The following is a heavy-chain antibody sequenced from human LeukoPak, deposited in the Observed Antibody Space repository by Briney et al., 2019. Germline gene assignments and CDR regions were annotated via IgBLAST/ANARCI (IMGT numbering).Heavy chain of an antibody. D-gene: IGHD5-18*01. Sequence: ASVKVSCKASGYTFTSYDINWVRQATGQGLEWMGWMNPNSGNTGYAQKFQGRVTMTRNTSISTAYMELSSLRSEDTAVHYCARGYSYDPFFDYWGQGTLVTVSS. CDR3: ARGYSYDPFFDY. CDR1: GYTFTSYD. CDR2: MNPNSGNT. J-gene: IGHJ4*02. V-gene: IGHV1-8*01.